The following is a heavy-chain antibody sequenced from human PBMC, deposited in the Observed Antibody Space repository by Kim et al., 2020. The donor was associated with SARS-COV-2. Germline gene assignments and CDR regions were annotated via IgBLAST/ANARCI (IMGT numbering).Heavy chain of an antibody. J-gene: IGHJ6*02. D-gene: IGHD2-2*02. Sequence: RFTISRDNSKNTLYLQMNSLRAEDTAVYYCATAVVPAAISPYYYYYGMDVWGQGTTVTVSS. V-gene: IGHV3-30*07. CDR3: ATAVVPAAISPYYYYYGMDV.